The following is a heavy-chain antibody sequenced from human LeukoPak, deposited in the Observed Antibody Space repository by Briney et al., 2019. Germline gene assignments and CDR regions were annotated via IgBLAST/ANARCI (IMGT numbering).Heavy chain of an antibody. Sequence: GGSLRLSCAASGFTFSSYWMSWVRQAPGKGLEWVANIKQDGSEKYYVDSVKGRFTISRDNAKNSLYLQMNSLRAEDTAVYYCAKDLITMVRGVIRSPLDYWGQGTLVTVSS. V-gene: IGHV3-7*01. J-gene: IGHJ4*02. CDR1: GFTFSSYW. CDR3: AKDLITMVRGVIRSPLDY. D-gene: IGHD3-10*01. CDR2: IKQDGSEK.